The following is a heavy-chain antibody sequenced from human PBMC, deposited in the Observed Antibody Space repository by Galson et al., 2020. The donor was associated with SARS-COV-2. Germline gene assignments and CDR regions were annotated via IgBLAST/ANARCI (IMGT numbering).Heavy chain of an antibody. J-gene: IGHJ4*02. CDR3: AKGEYYTSAWDC. V-gene: IGHV3-30*18. D-gene: IGHD3-3*01. Sequence: GESLKISCAASGFTFSDSGMHWVRQAPGKGLEWVAVISYDGTDKYYAESLKGRFTISRDNSKNTLYLQMNSLTAEDTAVYYCAKGEYYTSAWDCWGQGTLVTVTS. CDR2: ISYDGTDK. CDR1: GFTFSDSG.